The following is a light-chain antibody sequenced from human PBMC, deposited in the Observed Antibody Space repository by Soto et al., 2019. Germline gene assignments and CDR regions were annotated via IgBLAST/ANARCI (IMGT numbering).Light chain of an antibody. CDR1: QSVSSN. CDR3: QHCNSWPRT. V-gene: IGKV3-15*01. J-gene: IGKJ1*01. CDR2: GAS. Sequence: EMVMTQSPATLSVSPGERATLSCRASQSVSSNLAWYQQKPGQAPRLLIYGASTRATGVPARFSGSGSGTEFTLTISSLQSEDFAVYHCQHCNSWPRTFGQGTKVESK.